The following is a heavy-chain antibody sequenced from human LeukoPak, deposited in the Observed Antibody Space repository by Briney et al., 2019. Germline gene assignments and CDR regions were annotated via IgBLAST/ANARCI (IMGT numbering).Heavy chain of an antibody. CDR2: ISQDGSEM. CDR1: GFTLISYW. J-gene: IGHJ4*02. V-gene: IGHV3-7*01. D-gene: IGHD3-10*01. CDR3: ARLGPGMNFFYFDY. Sequence: GGSPRLSCAASGFTLISYWMAWVRQAPGKGLEWVANISQDGSEMFFVDSKNGRLTISRDNAKNSLYLHINSLRSEDTAVYYCARLGPGMNFFYFDYWGQGTLVTVSS.